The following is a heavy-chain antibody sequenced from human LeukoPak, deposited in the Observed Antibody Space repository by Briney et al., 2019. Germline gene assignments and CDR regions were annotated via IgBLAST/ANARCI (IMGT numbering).Heavy chain of an antibody. Sequence: GGSLRLSCAASGFTFSSYAMHWVRQAPGKGLEGVAVISYDGSNKYYADSVKGRFTISRDNSKNTLYLQMNSLRAEDTAVYYCARDLWSSGYHIDYWGQGTLVTVSS. D-gene: IGHD3-22*01. J-gene: IGHJ4*02. CDR1: GFTFSSYA. CDR2: ISYDGSNK. V-gene: IGHV3-30-3*01. CDR3: ARDLWSSGYHIDY.